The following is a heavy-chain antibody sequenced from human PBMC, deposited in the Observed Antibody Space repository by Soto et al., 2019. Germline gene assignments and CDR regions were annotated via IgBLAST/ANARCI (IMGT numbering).Heavy chain of an antibody. CDR2: ISWNSGSI. J-gene: IGHJ6*02. CDR3: AKDPGSSSWYYGMDV. Sequence: EVQLVESGGGLVQPGRSLRLSCAASGFTLDDYAMHWVRQAPGKGLEWVSGISWNSGSIGYADSVKGRFTISRDNAKNSLYLQMNSLRAEDTALYYCAKDPGSSSWYYGMDVWGQGTTVTVSS. V-gene: IGHV3-9*01. D-gene: IGHD6-13*01. CDR1: GFTLDDYA.